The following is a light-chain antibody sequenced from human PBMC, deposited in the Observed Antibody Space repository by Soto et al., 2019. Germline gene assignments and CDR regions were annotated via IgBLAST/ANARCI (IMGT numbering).Light chain of an antibody. CDR3: MQPLQTPFT. Sequence: DIVMTQSPLSLTVTPGEAASISCRSSQNLRHSSGHSYLARYVQKSGQSLQLLIFLASSRASGVSDRFSGSGSGTDFTLKISRVEPEDVGIYYCMQPLQTPFTFGQGTKLEI. CDR2: LAS. V-gene: IGKV2-28*01. CDR1: QNLRHSSGHSY. J-gene: IGKJ2*01.